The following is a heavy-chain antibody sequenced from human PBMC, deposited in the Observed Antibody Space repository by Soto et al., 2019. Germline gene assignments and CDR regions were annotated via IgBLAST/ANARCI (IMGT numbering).Heavy chain of an antibody. CDR3: AKADDYGDYGHDY. V-gene: IGHV3-23*01. J-gene: IGHJ4*02. CDR1: GFTFSSYA. Sequence: EVQLLESGGGLVQPGGSLRLSCAASGFTFSSYAMSWVRQAPGKGLEWVSAISGSGGSTYYADSVKGRFTISRDNSNNTLYLQMNSLRAEDTAVYYCAKADDYGDYGHDYWGQGTLVTVSS. D-gene: IGHD4-17*01. CDR2: ISGSGGST.